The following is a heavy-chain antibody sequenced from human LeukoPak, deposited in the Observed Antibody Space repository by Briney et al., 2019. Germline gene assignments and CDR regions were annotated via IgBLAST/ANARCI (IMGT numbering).Heavy chain of an antibody. V-gene: IGHV1-18*01. CDR1: GYTFTSYG. CDR3: ARVVSSGSYGYYFDY. D-gene: IGHD1-26*01. CDR2: ISAYNGNT. Sequence: ASVKVSCKASGYTFTSYGISWVRQAPGQGLEWMGWISAYNGNTNYAQKLQGRVTMTTDTSTSTAYMELRSLRSDDTAVYYCARVVSSGSYGYYFDYWGQGTLVTVSS. J-gene: IGHJ4*02.